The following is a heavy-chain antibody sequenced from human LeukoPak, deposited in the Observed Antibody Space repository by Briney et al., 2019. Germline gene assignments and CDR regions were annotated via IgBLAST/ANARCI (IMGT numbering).Heavy chain of an antibody. V-gene: IGHV3-7*01. Sequence: GGSLRLSCAASGFMFSTYWMSWVRQAPGKGLEWVANIKQDGSDKYYVDSVKGRFTISRDNAKNSLYLQMNSLRAEDTALYYCARDAGGFGELVYWGQGTLVTLSS. J-gene: IGHJ4*02. CDR1: GFMFSTYW. CDR2: IKQDGSDK. D-gene: IGHD3-10*01. CDR3: ARDAGGFGELVY.